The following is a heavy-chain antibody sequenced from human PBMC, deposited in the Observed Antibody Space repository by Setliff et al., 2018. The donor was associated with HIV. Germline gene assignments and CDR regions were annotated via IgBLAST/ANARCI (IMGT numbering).Heavy chain of an antibody. CDR3: AKGLDYVDSSGYSYFRL. V-gene: IGHV3-53*01. Sequence: PGGSLRLSCAASGFTVSGNYLNWVRQAPGKGLEWVSVIYSGGNRNYADSVKGRFTISRDISKNALYLEMNNLRAEDTAIYYCAKGLDYVDSSGYSYFRLWGQGTQVTVSS. CDR2: IYSGGNR. CDR1: GFTVSGNY. J-gene: IGHJ4*02. D-gene: IGHD3-22*01.